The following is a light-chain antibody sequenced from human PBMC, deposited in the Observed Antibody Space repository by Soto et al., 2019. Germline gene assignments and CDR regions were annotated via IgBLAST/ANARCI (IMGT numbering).Light chain of an antibody. Sequence: DIQMTQSPSSVSASVGDRVIIICRASQGIATSLAWYQQKQGEAPTILLIYAASWQSGVPSRWIGSSAGTDFTLTISSLQPEDFATYFCQQVSSFPLTFGGGTKVDIK. CDR3: QQVSSFPLT. CDR2: YAA. CDR1: QGIATS. V-gene: IGKV1-12*01. J-gene: IGKJ4*01.